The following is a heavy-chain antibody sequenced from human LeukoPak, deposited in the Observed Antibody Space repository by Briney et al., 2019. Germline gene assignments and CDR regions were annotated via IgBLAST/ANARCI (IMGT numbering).Heavy chain of an antibody. J-gene: IGHJ4*02. Sequence: GGSLRLSCAAPGFTFSTSWMSWVRQAPEKGLEWVGCIKDDGSAEYYVDSVKGRFTISRDNAKNSLYLQMHSLRVDDTAVYYCARDVGANTNDYWGQGTLVTVSS. V-gene: IGHV3-7*01. CDR2: IKDDGSAE. CDR3: ARDVGANTNDY. D-gene: IGHD1-26*01. CDR1: GFTFSTSW.